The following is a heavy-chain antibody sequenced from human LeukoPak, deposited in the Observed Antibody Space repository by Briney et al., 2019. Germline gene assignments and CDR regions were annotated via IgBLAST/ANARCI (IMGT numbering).Heavy chain of an antibody. Sequence: QPGGSLRLSCAASGFTFSSYEMSWVRQAPGKGLEWVSFIYSGGNTHYSDSVKGRFTISRDNSKNTLYLQMNSLRAEDTAVYYCARRAGEYSHPYDYWGQGTLVTVSS. D-gene: IGHD2/OR15-2a*01. CDR1: GFTFSSYE. CDR2: IYSGGNT. J-gene: IGHJ4*02. CDR3: ARRAGEYSHPYDY. V-gene: IGHV3-53*01.